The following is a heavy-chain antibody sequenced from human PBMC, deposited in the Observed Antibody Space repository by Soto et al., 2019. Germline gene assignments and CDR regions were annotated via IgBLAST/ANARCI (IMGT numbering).Heavy chain of an antibody. Sequence: SETLSLTCAVYGGSFSGYYWSWLRQPPGKGLEWIGEINHSGSSNYNPSLKSRVTISVDTSKNQFSLKVTSVTAADTAVYYCATANWSHHYFDPWGQGTLVTVSS. D-gene: IGHD1-1*01. CDR2: INHSGSS. CDR3: ATANWSHHYFDP. J-gene: IGHJ5*02. CDR1: GGSFSGYY. V-gene: IGHV4-34*01.